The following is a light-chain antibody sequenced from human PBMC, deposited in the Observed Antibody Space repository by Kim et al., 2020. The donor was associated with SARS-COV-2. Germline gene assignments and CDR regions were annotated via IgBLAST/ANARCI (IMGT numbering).Light chain of an antibody. CDR3: HSYDSSLTGSV. CDR1: SSNLGAGYD. Sequence: QKVTISCTGNSSNLGAGYDVHWYQQLPGTAPKLLIYTNIHRPSGIPDRFSGSKSGTSASLAITGLKAEDEADYYCHSYDSSLTGSVFGTGTKVTVL. J-gene: IGLJ1*01. CDR2: TNI. V-gene: IGLV1-40*01.